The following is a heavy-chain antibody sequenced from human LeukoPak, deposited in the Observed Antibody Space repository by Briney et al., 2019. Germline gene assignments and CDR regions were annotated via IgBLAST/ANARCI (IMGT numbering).Heavy chain of an antibody. CDR1: GGTFSSYA. CDR2: INPNSGGT. CDR3: ARRGAGSSSWYFFSFDY. D-gene: IGHD6-13*01. J-gene: IGHJ4*02. V-gene: IGHV1-18*01. Sequence: GASVKVSCKASGGTFSSYAISWVRQAPGQGLEWMGWINPNSGGTNYAQKLQGRVTMTTDTSTSTAYMELRSLRSDDTAVYYCARRGAGSSSWYFFSFDYWGQGTLVTVSS.